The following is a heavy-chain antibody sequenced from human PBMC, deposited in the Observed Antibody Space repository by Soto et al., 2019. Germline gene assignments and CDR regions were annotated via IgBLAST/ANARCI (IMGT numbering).Heavy chain of an antibody. CDR2: IFYSGNT. Sequence: SETLSLTCTVSGGSLSPYYWTWIRQPPGKGLEWIGYIFYSGNTNYNPSLKSRLTMSVDTSKNQFSLILSSVTAADTGVYYCARLLAAAPWAFDHWGQGTLVTVSS. CDR3: ARLLAAAPWAFDH. V-gene: IGHV4-59*08. J-gene: IGHJ4*02. CDR1: GGSLSPYY. D-gene: IGHD6-13*01.